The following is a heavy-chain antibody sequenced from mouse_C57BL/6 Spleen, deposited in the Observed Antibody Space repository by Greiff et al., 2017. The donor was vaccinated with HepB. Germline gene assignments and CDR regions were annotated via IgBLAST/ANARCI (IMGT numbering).Heavy chain of an antibody. D-gene: IGHD3-2*01. J-gene: IGHJ3*01. CDR2: IHPNSGST. CDR3: ARDSPAAFAY. Sequence: QVQLKQPGAELVKPGASVKLSCKASGYTFTSYWMHWVKQRPGQGLEWIGMIHPNSGSTNYNEKFKSKATLTVDKSSSTAYMQLSSLTSEDSAVYYCARDSPAAFAYWGQGTLVTVSA. CDR1: GYTFTSYW. V-gene: IGHV1-64*01.